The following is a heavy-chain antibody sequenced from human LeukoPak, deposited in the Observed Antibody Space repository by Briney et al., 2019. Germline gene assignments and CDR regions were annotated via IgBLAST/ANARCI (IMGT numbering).Heavy chain of an antibody. CDR2: MNPNSGNT. CDR1: GYTFTSYD. D-gene: IGHD2-8*01. J-gene: IGHJ6*03. CDR3: ARALGWTTNSYYYRDV. V-gene: IGHV1-8*01. Sequence: ASVKVSCKASGYTFTSYDINWVRQAAGQGLEWMGWMNPNSGNTGYAQKFQGRVTMTKNTSITTAYMDLSSLRSEDTAVYYCARALGWTTNSYYYRDVGGKGTRVTVSS.